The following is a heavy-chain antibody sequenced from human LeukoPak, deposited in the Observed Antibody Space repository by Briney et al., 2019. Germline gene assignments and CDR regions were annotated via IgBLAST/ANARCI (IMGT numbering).Heavy chain of an antibody. CDR3: TTGLGAVTTVGVDDY. J-gene: IGHJ4*02. CDR2: IRAITDDGAT. CDR1: GISFSNAW. V-gene: IGHV3-15*01. D-gene: IGHD3-16*01. Sequence: GGSLRLSCGVSGISFSNAWMSWVRQAPGKGMEWVARIRAITDDGATDYAAPVKGRFTISRDDSKNTLYLEMNSLKTEDTAVYYCTTGLGAVTTVGVDDYWGQGTRVTVSS.